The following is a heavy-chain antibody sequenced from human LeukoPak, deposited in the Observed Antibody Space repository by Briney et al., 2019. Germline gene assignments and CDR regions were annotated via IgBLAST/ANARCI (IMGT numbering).Heavy chain of an antibody. CDR1: GYTFTSYG. V-gene: IGHV1-18*01. CDR2: ISVYNGNT. CDR3: ARDGAPYDYVWGSYRYPDYFDY. J-gene: IGHJ4*02. Sequence: ASVKVSCKASGYTFTSYGISWVRQAPGQGLEWMGWISVYNGNTNYAQKLQGRVTMTTDTSTSTAYMELRSLRSDDTAVYYCARDGAPYDYVWGSYRYPDYFDYWGQGTLVTVSS. D-gene: IGHD3-16*02.